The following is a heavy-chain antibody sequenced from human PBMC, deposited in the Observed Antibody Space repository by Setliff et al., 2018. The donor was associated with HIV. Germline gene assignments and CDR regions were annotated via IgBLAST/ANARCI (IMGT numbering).Heavy chain of an antibody. CDR3: ARGGYSGYILDASDI. Sequence: ASVKVSCKASGYTFNNYYMHWVRQAPGQGLEWMGLINPNSGNTNNAQKFQGRVTMTADTSTSTVYMDLSSLRSGDTAVYFCARGGYSGYILDASDIWGQGTLVTVSS. CDR2: INPNSGNT. V-gene: IGHV1-46*02. J-gene: IGHJ3*02. D-gene: IGHD5-12*01. CDR1: GYTFNNYY.